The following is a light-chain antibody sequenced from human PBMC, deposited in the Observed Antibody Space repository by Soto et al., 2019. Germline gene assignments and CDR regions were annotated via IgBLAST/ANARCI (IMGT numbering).Light chain of an antibody. CDR1: NIGSKS. CDR3: QVWDSSSDHRGV. J-gene: IGLJ3*02. CDR2: YDS. V-gene: IGLV3-21*04. Sequence: SYELTQPPSVSVAQGKTARITCGGNNIGSKSVHWYQQKPGQAPVLVIYYDSDRPSGIPERFSGSNSGNTATLTISRVEAGDEADYYYQVWDSSSDHRGVFGGGTKLTVL.